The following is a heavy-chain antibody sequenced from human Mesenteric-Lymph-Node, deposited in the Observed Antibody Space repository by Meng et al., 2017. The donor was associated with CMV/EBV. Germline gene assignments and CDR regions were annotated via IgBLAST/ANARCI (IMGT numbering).Heavy chain of an antibody. D-gene: IGHD2-2*01. J-gene: IGHJ4*02. Sequence: SVKVSCKASGGTFSSYAISWVRQAPGQGLEWMGGIIPILGIANYAQKFQGRVTITADKSTSTAYMELSSLRSDDTAVYYCARVDCSSTTCYLGFDYWGQGTLVTVSS. V-gene: IGHV1-69*10. CDR2: IIPILGIA. CDR3: ARVDCSSTTCYLGFDY. CDR1: GGTFSSYA.